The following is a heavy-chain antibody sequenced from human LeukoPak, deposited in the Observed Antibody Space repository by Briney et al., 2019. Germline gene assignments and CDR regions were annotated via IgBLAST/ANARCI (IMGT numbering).Heavy chain of an antibody. CDR3: AKEVIAAGGNFEY. V-gene: IGHV3-30*18. CDR1: GFTFSTSV. Sequence: GGSLRLSCAASGFTFSTSVMHCVRQAPAKGLEWVAVISYDGNNKYYADSVKGRFTTSRDNSKNTLYVQMNSLRAEDTAVYYCAKEVIAAGGNFEYWGQGTLVTVS. J-gene: IGHJ4*02. D-gene: IGHD6-13*01. CDR2: ISYDGNNK.